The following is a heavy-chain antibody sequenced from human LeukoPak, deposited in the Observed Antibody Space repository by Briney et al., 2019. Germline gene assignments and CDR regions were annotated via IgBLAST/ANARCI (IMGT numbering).Heavy chain of an antibody. CDR1: GFTFSSYA. V-gene: IGHV3-23*01. CDR3: ARQKDFWRGYYDY. J-gene: IGHJ4*02. CDR2: ISGSGGST. D-gene: IGHD3-3*01. Sequence: GGSLRLSCAASGFTFSSYAMSWVRQAPGKGLEWVSAISGSGGSTYYADSVKGRFTISRDNAKNLLYLEMNSLRAEDTAVYFCARQKDFWRGYYDYWGQGTLVTVSS.